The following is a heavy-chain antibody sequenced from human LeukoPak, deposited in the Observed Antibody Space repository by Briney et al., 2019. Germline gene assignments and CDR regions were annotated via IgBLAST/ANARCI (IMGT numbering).Heavy chain of an antibody. Sequence: PGGSLRLSCEASGFTFNNYAMSWVRQAPGKGLEWVSVISGSGSSTYYADSVKGRFTISRDNSKNTLYLQMNSLRAEDTAVYYCATSFGPVIAAAGTGADWGQGTLVTVSS. CDR3: ATSFGPVIAAAGTGAD. CDR2: ISGSGSST. CDR1: GFTFNNYA. D-gene: IGHD6-13*01. V-gene: IGHV3-23*01. J-gene: IGHJ4*02.